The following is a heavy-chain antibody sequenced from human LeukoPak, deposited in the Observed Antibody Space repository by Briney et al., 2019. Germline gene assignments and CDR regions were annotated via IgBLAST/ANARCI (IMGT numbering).Heavy chain of an antibody. D-gene: IGHD5-24*01. Sequence: GASVKVSCKASGYTFTSYDINWVRQATGQGLEWMGWMNPNSGNTGYAQKFQGRVTMTRNTSISTAYMELSSLRSEDTAVYYCARTGKRRDGYNYYYWGQGTLVTVSS. CDR2: MNPNSGNT. V-gene: IGHV1-8*01. CDR1: GYTFTSYD. J-gene: IGHJ4*02. CDR3: ARTGKRRDGYNYYY.